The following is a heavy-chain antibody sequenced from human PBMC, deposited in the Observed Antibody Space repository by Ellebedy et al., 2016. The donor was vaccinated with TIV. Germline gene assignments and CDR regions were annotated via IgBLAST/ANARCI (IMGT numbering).Heavy chain of an antibody. Sequence: GESLKISXAASGFTFSSYYMNWVRQAPGKGLEWVANIKQDGSDEYYVDSVKGRFTISRDNAKNSLYLQMNSLRAEDTAVYYCARRGDWGQGTLVTVSS. D-gene: IGHD1-26*01. J-gene: IGHJ4*02. CDR3: ARRGD. CDR1: GFTFSSYY. V-gene: IGHV3-7*01. CDR2: IKQDGSDE.